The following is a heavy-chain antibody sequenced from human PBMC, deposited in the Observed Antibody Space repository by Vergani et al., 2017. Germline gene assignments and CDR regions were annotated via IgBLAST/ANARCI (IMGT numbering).Heavy chain of an antibody. J-gene: IGHJ4*02. V-gene: IGHV5-51*01. CDR3: ARHTTYTDS. CDR2: IYPAESDT. Sequence: EVELVQSGPEMRKPGESLKISCKGSEYSFCNYWIGCLRQMPGKGLEWMGIIYPAESDTRYSPSFQGQVTISADKSISTAFRQWESLKPSDTALYYCARHTTYTDSWGQGTLVTVSS. D-gene: IGHD1-1*01. CDR1: EYSFCNYW.